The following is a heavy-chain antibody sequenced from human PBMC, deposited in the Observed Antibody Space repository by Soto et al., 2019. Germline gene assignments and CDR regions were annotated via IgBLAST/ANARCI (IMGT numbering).Heavy chain of an antibody. J-gene: IGHJ6*02. CDR1: GGSISSSNW. CDR2: IYHSGST. V-gene: IGHV4-4*02. Sequence: QVQLQESGPGLVKPSGTLSLTCAVSGGSISSSNWWSWVRQPPGKGLEWIGEIYHSGSTNYNPSLKSRVTISADKSKNQFSLKLSSVTAADTAVYYCARESLGYCSGGSCYGYYYGMDVWGQGTTVTVSS. D-gene: IGHD2-15*01. CDR3: ARESLGYCSGGSCYGYYYGMDV.